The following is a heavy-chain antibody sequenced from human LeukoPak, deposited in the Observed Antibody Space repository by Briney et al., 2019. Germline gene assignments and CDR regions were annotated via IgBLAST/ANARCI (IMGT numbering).Heavy chain of an antibody. Sequence: GGSLRLSCAASGFTFSSFAMSWVRQAPGKGLEWVSPISGSGSSPYYADSVKGRFTISRDNSQSTLYLQMNSLRAGDTAVYYCAKDSGPWGYCTTTSCYFAYWGQGALVTVSS. V-gene: IGHV3-23*01. CDR2: ISGSGSSP. CDR1: GFTFSSFA. CDR3: AKDSGPWGYCTTTSCYFAY. D-gene: IGHD2-2*01. J-gene: IGHJ4*02.